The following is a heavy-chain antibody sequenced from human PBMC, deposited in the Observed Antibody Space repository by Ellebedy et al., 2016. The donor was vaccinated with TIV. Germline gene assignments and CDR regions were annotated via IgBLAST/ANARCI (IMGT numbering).Heavy chain of an antibody. V-gene: IGHV1-58*02. CDR3: ARVMPESLLLYCALDI. CDR2: IAVGGDKT. CDR1: GFTLTNSA. Sequence: AASVKVSCKASGFTLTNSAIQWVRQARGHRPEWIGWIAVGGDKTHYAQKFQARVTITRDMSTSTAYMELSRLKSDDTAVYYCARVMPESLLLYCALDIWGQGTMVTVSS. J-gene: IGHJ3*02. D-gene: IGHD1-26*01.